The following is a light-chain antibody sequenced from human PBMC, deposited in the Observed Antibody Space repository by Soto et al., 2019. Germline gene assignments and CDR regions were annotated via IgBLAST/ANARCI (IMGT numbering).Light chain of an antibody. Sequence: EIVLTQSPVTLSLSPGERAALSCRASQSVTSGYLAWYQQQPGQPPRLLIYGASGRATGIPDRLRGSGSGTDFNLTISRLEPEDFAVYYCQEHGTSPPTWTFGQGTKVEIK. V-gene: IGKV3-20*01. CDR2: GAS. CDR1: QSVTSGY. J-gene: IGKJ1*01. CDR3: QEHGTSPPTWT.